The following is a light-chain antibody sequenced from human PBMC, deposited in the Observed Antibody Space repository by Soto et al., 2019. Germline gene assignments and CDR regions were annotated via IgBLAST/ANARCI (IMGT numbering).Light chain of an antibody. CDR1: SSDVGGYEY. CDR3: SSNTAGRTFV. V-gene: IGLV2-11*01. Sequence: QSALTQARSASGSPGPAVIISCSGTSSDVGGYEYVSCYQQPPGKARRLLSHHVGQRHEGVADRFSGSKSGTTAVLTISGLQADDEAEYFCSSNTAGRTFVFGGGTKVTGL. J-gene: IGLJ2*01. CDR2: HVG.